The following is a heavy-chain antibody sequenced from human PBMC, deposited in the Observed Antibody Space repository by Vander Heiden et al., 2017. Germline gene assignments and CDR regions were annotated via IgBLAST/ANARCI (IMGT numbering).Heavy chain of an antibody. J-gene: IGHJ4*02. CDR3: TRPYGADHYFDY. Sequence: EVQLVESGGGLLKPGGSLRLSCTASEFIFISAWLRWARQAPGKGREWVGRIKSKADGGTTDYAAPVKDRFTIFRDDSKNTLYLQMNSLKTDDTAFYYCTRPYGADHYFDYWGQGALVIVSS. CDR1: EFIFISAW. V-gene: IGHV3-15*01. CDR2: IKSKADGGTT. D-gene: IGHD3-10*01.